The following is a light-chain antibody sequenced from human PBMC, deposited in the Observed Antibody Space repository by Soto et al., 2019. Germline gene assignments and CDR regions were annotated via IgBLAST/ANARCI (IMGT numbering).Light chain of an antibody. Sequence: QSVLTQPASVSGSPGQSITISCTGTSSDVGGYNYVSWYQQHPGKAPKLMIYDVSNRPSGVSNRFSGSKSGNTASLTISGLQAEDEADYYCSSYTSSSTLVFGGGTQLTDL. CDR1: SSDVGGYNY. J-gene: IGLJ2*01. CDR2: DVS. V-gene: IGLV2-14*01. CDR3: SSYTSSSTLV.